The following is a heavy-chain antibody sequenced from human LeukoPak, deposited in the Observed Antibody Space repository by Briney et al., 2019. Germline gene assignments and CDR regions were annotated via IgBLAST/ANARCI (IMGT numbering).Heavy chain of an antibody. D-gene: IGHD1-26*01. CDR2: INAGDGNT. CDR3: ASTVGATTPLDY. CDR1: GYTFTSYA. Sequence: ASVKVSCKASGYTFTSYAMHWVRQAPGQRLEWMGWINAGDGNTKYSQKFQGRVTITRDTSASTAYMELSSLRSEDTAVYYCASTVGATTPLDYWGQGTLVTVSS. V-gene: IGHV1-3*01. J-gene: IGHJ4*02.